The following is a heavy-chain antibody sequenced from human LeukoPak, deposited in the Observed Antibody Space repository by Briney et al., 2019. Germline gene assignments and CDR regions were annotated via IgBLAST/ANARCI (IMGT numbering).Heavy chain of an antibody. Sequence: SETLSLTCTVSGGSISSSSHYWGWIRQTPGTGLEWIGSIYYSGTTYYNPSVKSRVTISVDTSSNQFSLILTSVTAADTTVYYCARLGSGWYYFDYWAQGTLVTVSS. CDR3: ARLGSGWYYFDY. V-gene: IGHV4-39*01. CDR2: IYYSGTT. J-gene: IGHJ4*02. D-gene: IGHD6-19*01. CDR1: GGSISSSSHY.